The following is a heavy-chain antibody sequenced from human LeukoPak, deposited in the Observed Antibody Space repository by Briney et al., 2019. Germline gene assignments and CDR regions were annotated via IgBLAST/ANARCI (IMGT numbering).Heavy chain of an antibody. D-gene: IGHD1-14*01. CDR1: GGSIYSYY. CDR3: VSGLWEAPGTH. Sequence: SETLSLTCTVSGGSIYSYYWSWIRQPPAKGLEWIGYSYFDGSTNYNPSLTSRVTISIDTSKNGVSLKLISVTAADTAVYYCVSGLWEAPGTHWGQGTLVTVSS. J-gene: IGHJ4*02. CDR2: SYFDGST. V-gene: IGHV4-59*01.